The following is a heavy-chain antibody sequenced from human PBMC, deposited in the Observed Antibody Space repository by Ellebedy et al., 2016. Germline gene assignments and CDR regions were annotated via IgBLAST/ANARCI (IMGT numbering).Heavy chain of an antibody. CDR1: GGSISSYY. V-gene: IGHV4-4*07. J-gene: IGHJ4*02. D-gene: IGHD6-6*01. CDR3: AREYSSSSGKVFDY. CDR2: IYTSGSI. Sequence: GSLRLXXTVSGGSISSYYWSWIRQPAGKGLEWIGRIYTSGSIDYNPSLKSRVTMSLDTSKNQFSLKLSSVTAADTAPYYCAREYSSSSGKVFDYWGQGTLVTVSS.